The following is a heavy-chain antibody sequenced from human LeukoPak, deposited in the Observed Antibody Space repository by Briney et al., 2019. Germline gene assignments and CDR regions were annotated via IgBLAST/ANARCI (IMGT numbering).Heavy chain of an antibody. V-gene: IGHV3-7*01. CDR2: IKQDGSEK. Sequence: GGSLRLSCAASGFTFNSYAMSWVRQAPGKGLEWVANIKQDGSEKYYVDSVKGRFTISRDNAKNSLYLQMNSLRAEDTAVYYCATGVQWLEWGQGTLVTVSS. CDR1: GFTFNSYA. CDR3: ATGVQWLE. J-gene: IGHJ4*02. D-gene: IGHD6-19*01.